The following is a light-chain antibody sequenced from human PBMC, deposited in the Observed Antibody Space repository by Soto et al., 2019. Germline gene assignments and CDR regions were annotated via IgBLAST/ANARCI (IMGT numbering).Light chain of an antibody. J-gene: IGLJ2*01. CDR2: GNN. CDR3: QYYDSSLSGSV. Sequence: QSVLTQPPSVSGAPGQRVTISCTGSSSNIGTDFDVHWYQQLPGTAPKLLIYGNNNRPSGVPDRFSGFKSGTSASLAITGLQAEDEAEYYCQYYDSSLSGSVFGGWTKLTVL. V-gene: IGLV1-40*01. CDR1: SSNIGTDFD.